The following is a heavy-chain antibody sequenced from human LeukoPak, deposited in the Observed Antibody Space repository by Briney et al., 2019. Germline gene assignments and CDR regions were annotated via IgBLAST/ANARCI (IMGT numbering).Heavy chain of an antibody. J-gene: IGHJ4*02. V-gene: IGHV3-48*03. Sequence: GGSLRLSCAASGFSFSSYEMNWVRQAPGKGLEWVSYISSGGSNVYYADSVRGRFTISRDDAKNSLYLQMNSLRAEDTAVFYCARGYCSRTSCEDFDYWGQGTLVTVSS. D-gene: IGHD2-2*01. CDR3: ARGYCSRTSCEDFDY. CDR2: ISSGGSNV. CDR1: GFSFSSYE.